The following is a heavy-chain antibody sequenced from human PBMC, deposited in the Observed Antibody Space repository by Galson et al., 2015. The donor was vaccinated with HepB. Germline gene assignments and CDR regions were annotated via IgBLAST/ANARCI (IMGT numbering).Heavy chain of an antibody. CDR1: GFTFSDYY. D-gene: IGHD4-23*01. J-gene: IGHJ2*01. CDR2: ISSSGITI. Sequence: SLRLSCAASGFTFSDYYMSWIRQAPGKGLEWVSYISSSGITIYYSDSVKGRFTISRDNAKNSLYLQMNSLRAEDTAVYYCASPSGDDYGGNSPWYFNLWGRGTLVTVSS. CDR3: ASPSGDDYGGNSPWYFNL. V-gene: IGHV3-11*01.